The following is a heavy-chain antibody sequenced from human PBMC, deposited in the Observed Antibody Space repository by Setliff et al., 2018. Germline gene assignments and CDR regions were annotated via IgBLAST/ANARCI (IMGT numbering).Heavy chain of an antibody. J-gene: IGHJ4*02. V-gene: IGHV1-2*02. Sequence: ASVKVSCKASGYTFTGYYMHWVRQAPGQGLEWMGWINPNSGGTNYAQKFQGRVTMTADTSTSTVYMELRSLRSDDTAVYFCARDPTNHFWSAYWPFWGQGTLVTVSS. CDR2: INPNSGGT. D-gene: IGHD3-3*02. CDR3: ARDPTNHFWSAYWPF. CDR1: GYTFTGYY.